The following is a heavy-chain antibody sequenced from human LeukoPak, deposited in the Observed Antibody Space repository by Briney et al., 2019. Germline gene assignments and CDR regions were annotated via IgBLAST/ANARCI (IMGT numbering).Heavy chain of an antibody. CDR1: GFTFTAYY. V-gene: IGHV1-2*02. D-gene: IGHD3-22*01. CDR2: INPNSGGT. J-gene: IGHJ4*02. CDR3: ARAVYYDSSGYLGYFDY. Sequence: ASVKVSCKASGFTFTAYYMQWVRQAPGQGHEWMGWINPNSGGTNYAQKFQGRVTMTRDTSISTAYMELSRLRSDDTAVYYCARAVYYDSSGYLGYFDYWGQGTLVTVSS.